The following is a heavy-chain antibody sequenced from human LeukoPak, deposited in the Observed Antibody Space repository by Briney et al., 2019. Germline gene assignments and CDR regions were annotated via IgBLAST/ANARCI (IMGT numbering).Heavy chain of an antibody. J-gene: IGHJ5*02. D-gene: IGHD6-13*01. V-gene: IGHV4-34*01. CDR3: ASDRSSWNPGAPS. CDR1: GGSFSGYY. Sequence: PSETLSLTCAVYGGSFSGYYWGWIRQPPGKGLEWSGNLYYSGSTYYYPSFKSRVTISVDTSKTQFSLKLSSVTAADTAVYYCASDRSSWNPGAPSWGQGTLVTVSS. CDR2: LYYSGST.